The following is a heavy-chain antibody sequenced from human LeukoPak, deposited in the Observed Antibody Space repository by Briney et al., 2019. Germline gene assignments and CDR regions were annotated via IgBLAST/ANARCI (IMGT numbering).Heavy chain of an antibody. J-gene: IGHJ4*02. V-gene: IGHV3-9*01. Sequence: GGSLRLSCAASGLTFDYYAMNWVRQAPGKGLEWVSGISWNNDSTAYADSVKGRFTISRDNAKNSLYLQMNSLRPDDTALYYCARTLDSSSWYGDYWGQGTLVTVSS. CDR1: GLTFDYYA. CDR3: ARTLDSSSWYGDY. CDR2: ISWNNDST. D-gene: IGHD6-13*01.